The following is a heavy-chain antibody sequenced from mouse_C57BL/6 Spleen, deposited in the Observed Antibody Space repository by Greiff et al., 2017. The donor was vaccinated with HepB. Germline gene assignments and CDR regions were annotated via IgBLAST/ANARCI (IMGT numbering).Heavy chain of an antibody. D-gene: IGHD1-1*02. CDR2: IYPGDGDT. J-gene: IGHJ2*01. CDR1: GYAFSSYW. Sequence: QVQLQQSGAELVKPGASVKISCKASGYAFSSYWMNWVKQRPGKGLEWIGQIYPGDGDTNYNGKFKGKATLTADKSSSTAYMQRSSLTSEDSAVYFCARRGRTMDYDYWGQGTTLTVSS. CDR3: ARRGRTMDYDY. V-gene: IGHV1-80*01.